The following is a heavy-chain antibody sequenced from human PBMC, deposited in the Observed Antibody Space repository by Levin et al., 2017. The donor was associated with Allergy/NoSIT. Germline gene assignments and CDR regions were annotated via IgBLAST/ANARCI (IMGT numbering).Heavy chain of an antibody. D-gene: IGHD2-15*01. CDR1: GFTFSSQW. J-gene: IGHJ4*02. CDR2: INSDGSST. Sequence: PGESLKISCAASGFTFSSQWMHWVRQAPGKGLVWVSHINSDGSSTNYADSVTGRFTISRDNAKNTLFLQMNSLRADDTAVYYCARGACSGTSCLDYWGQGTLVTVSS. CDR3: ARGACSGTSCLDY. V-gene: IGHV3-74*01.